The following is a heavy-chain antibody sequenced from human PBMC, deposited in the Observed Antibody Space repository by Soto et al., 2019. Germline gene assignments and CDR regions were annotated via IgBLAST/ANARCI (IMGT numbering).Heavy chain of an antibody. CDR2: IYYSGST. V-gene: IGHV4-39*01. D-gene: IGHD3-3*01. J-gene: IGHJ5*02. CDR3: ARPGGGDFWSGYYKQWFDP. CDR1: GGSISSSSYY. Sequence: QLQLQESGPGLVKPSETLSLTCTVSGGSISSSSYYWGWIRQPPGKGLEWIGSIYYSGSTYYNPSLKSRVTISVDTSKNPFSLKLSSVTAADTAVYYCARPGGGDFWSGYYKQWFDPWGQGTLVTVSS.